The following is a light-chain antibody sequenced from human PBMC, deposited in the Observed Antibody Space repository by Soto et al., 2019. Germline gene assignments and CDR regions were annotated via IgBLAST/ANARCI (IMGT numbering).Light chain of an antibody. CDR2: TAY. CDR3: KQLKSYPLT. J-gene: IGKJ4*01. CDR1: QSISSY. Sequence: DIQMTQSPSSLSASVGDRVTITCRAGQSISSYLNWYQQKPGKAHKLLIYTAYSLQSGAQSRFSGSGSGTEFALTISSLQPEDSATYYCKQLKSYPLTFGGGTKVDIK. V-gene: IGKV1-39*01.